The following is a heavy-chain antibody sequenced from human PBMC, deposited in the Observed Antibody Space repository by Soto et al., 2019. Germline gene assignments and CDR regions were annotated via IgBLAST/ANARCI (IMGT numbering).Heavy chain of an antibody. CDR3: AREPKFYYYDSSGPDY. V-gene: IGHV4-30-4*01. Sequence: SETLSLTCTVSGGSISSGDYYWSWIRQPPGKGLEWIGYIYYSGSTYYNPSLKSRVTISVDTSKNQFSLKLSSVTAADTAVYYCAREPKFYYYDSSGPDYWGQGTLVTVSS. J-gene: IGHJ4*02. D-gene: IGHD3-22*01. CDR1: GGSISSGDYY. CDR2: IYYSGST.